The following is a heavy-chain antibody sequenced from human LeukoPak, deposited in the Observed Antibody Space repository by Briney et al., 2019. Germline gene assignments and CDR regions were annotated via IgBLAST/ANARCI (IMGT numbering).Heavy chain of an antibody. CDR2: IIPIFGTA. CDR1: GGTFSSYA. V-gene: IGHV1-69*13. CDR3: ARVSSGRRNPFSKGDYYYYGMDV. J-gene: IGHJ6*02. Sequence: ASVKVSCKASGGTFSSYAISWVRQAPGQGLEWMGGIIPIFGTANYAQKFQGRVTITADESTSTAYMELSSLRSEDTAVYYCARVSSGRRNPFSKGDYYYYGMDVWGQGTTVTVSS. D-gene: IGHD3-10*01.